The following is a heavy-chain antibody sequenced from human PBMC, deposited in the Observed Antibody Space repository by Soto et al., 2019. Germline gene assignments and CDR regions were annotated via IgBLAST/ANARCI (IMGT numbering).Heavy chain of an antibody. CDR3: AREQVVVALYYYYMDV. CDR2: IKQDGSEK. D-gene: IGHD2-15*01. Sequence: RVPWAAFGLKSSSYWMSWVSKKKEMGLEWVANIKQDGSEKYYVDSVKGRFTISRDNAKNSLYLQMNSLRAEDTAVYYCAREQVVVALYYYYMDVWXKGTTVTVSS. J-gene: IGHJ6*03. CDR1: GLKSSSYW. V-gene: IGHV3-7*01.